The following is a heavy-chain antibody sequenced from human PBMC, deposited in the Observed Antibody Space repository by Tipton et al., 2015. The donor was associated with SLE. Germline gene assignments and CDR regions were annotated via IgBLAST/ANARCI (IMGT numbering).Heavy chain of an antibody. J-gene: IGHJ4*02. D-gene: IGHD6-6*01. CDR1: GGSISSGGYY. V-gene: IGHV4-61*08. Sequence: TLSLTCTVSGGSISSGGYYWSWIRQHPGKGLEWIGYNYYSGSTNYNPSLKSRVTISVDTSKNQFSLKLSSVTAADTAVYYCARGRGSSSSGHYWGQGTPVTVSS. CDR2: NYYSGST. CDR3: ARGRGSSSSGHY.